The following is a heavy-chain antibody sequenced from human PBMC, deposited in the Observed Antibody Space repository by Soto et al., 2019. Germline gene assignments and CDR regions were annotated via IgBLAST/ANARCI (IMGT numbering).Heavy chain of an antibody. CDR2: ISYDGSNK. J-gene: IGHJ4*02. CDR1: GFTFSSYG. CDR3: AKDHSVDTAMGD. V-gene: IGHV3-30*18. Sequence: QVQLVESGGGVVQPGRSLRLSCAASGFTFSSYGMHWVRQAPGKGLEWVAVISYDGSNKYYADSVKGRFTISRDNSKNTLYLQMNSLRAEDTAVYYCAKDHSVDTAMGDWGQGTLVTVSS. D-gene: IGHD5-18*01.